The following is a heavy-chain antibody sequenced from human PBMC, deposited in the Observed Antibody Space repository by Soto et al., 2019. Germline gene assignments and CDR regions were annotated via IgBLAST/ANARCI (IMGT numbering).Heavy chain of an antibody. V-gene: IGHV3-23*01. Sequence: EVQLLESGGGLVQPGGSLRLSCAASGFTFSSYAMSWVRQAPGKGLEWVSAISGSGGSTYYADSVKGRFTISRDNSKNTLYLQMNSLRAEDTAVYYFAKTYSSSWYSGPLWFDPWGKGTLVTVSS. CDR1: GFTFSSYA. CDR2: ISGSGGST. J-gene: IGHJ5*02. CDR3: AKTYSSSWYSGPLWFDP. D-gene: IGHD6-13*01.